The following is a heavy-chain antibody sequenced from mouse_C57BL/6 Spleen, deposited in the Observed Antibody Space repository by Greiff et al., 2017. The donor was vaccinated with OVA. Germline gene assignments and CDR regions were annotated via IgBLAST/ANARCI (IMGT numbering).Heavy chain of an antibody. CDR2: ISYDGSN. V-gene: IGHV3-6*01. J-gene: IGHJ2*01. D-gene: IGHD1-1*01. CDR3: AREAVVARTVDY. CDR1: GYSITSGYY. Sequence: EVQLQQSGPGLVKPSQSLPLTCSVTGYSITSGYYWNWIRQFPGNKLEWMGYISYDGSNNYNPSLKNRISITRDTSKNQLFLKLNSVTTEDTATYTCAREAVVARTVDYWGQGTTLTVSS.